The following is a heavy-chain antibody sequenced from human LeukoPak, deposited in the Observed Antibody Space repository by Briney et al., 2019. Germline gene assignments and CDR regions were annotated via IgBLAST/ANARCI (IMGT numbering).Heavy chain of an antibody. CDR3: ARARERRPFDY. V-gene: IGHV4-39*07. J-gene: IGHJ4*02. Sequence: SETLSLTCTVSGGSISSSSYYWGWIRQPPGKGLEWIGSIYYSGSTYYNPSLKSRVTISVDTSKNQFSLKLSSVTAADTAVYYCARARERRPFDYWGQGTLVTVSS. CDR1: GGSISSSSYY. CDR2: IYYSGST. D-gene: IGHD1-26*01.